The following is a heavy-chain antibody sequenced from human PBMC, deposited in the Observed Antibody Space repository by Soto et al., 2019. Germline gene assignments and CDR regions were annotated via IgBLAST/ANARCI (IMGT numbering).Heavy chain of an antibody. CDR1: GFTFSSYA. V-gene: IGHV3-30-3*01. Sequence: QVPLVESGGGVVQPGRSLRLSCAASGFTFSSYAMHWVRQAPGKGLEWVAVISYDGSNKYYADSVKGRFTISRDNSKNTLYLQMNSLRAEDTAVYYCAAQGRQDAFDIWGQGTMVTVSS. J-gene: IGHJ3*02. CDR2: ISYDGSNK. CDR3: AAQGRQDAFDI.